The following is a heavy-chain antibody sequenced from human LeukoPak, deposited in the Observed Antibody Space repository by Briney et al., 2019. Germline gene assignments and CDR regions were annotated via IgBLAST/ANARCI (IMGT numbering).Heavy chain of an antibody. D-gene: IGHD4-11*01. Sequence: SVKVSCKASGGTFSSYAISWVRQAPGQGLEWMGGIIPIFGTANYAQKFQGRVTITTDESTSTAYMELSSLRSEDTAVYYCARTTGKNYYYYDMDVWGKGTTVTVSS. V-gene: IGHV1-69*05. CDR1: GGTFSSYA. CDR3: ARTTGKNYYYYDMDV. J-gene: IGHJ6*03. CDR2: IIPIFGTA.